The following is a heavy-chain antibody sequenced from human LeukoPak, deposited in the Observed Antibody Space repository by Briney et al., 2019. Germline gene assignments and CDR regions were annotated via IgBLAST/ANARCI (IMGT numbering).Heavy chain of an antibody. J-gene: IGHJ4*02. V-gene: IGHV3-7*04. CDR1: GLTFSGYW. CDR3: ARGSGDY. CDR2: IKPDGSEK. Sequence: GGSLRLSCAASGLTFSGYWMNWVSQPPGKGLEWVANIKPDGSEKYYVDSVKGRFTISRDNAKNSLYLQMTSLRAEDTAVYYCARGSGDYSGQGTLVTVSS.